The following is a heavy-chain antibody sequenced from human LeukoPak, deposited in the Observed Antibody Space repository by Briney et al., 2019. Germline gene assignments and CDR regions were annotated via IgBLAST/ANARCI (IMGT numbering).Heavy chain of an antibody. D-gene: IGHD3-22*01. CDR1: GGSISSGDYY. CDR3: ARASGYYDSSGYAPNFDY. V-gene: IGHV4-30-4*08. J-gene: IGHJ4*02. Sequence: ASQSLSLTCTVSGGSISSGDYYWSWIRQPPGKGLEWIGYIYYSGSTYYNPSLKSRVTISVDTSKNQFSLKLSSVTAADTAVYYCARASGYYDSSGYAPNFDYWGLGTLVTVSS. CDR2: IYYSGST.